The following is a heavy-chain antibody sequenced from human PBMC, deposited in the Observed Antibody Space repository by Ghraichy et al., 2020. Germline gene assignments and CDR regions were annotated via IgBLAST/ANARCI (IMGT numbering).Heavy chain of an antibody. D-gene: IGHD6-19*01. V-gene: IGHV1-18*01. J-gene: IGHJ5*02. Sequence: ASVKVSCKASGYTFTSYGISWVRQAPGQGLEWMGWISAYNGNTYYAQKLQGRVTMNTDTSTSTAYMELRSLRSDDTAVYYCARTPAQQWLVLNNNWFDPWGQGTLVTVSS. CDR3: ARTPAQQWLVLNNNWFDP. CDR1: GYTFTSYG. CDR2: ISAYNGNT.